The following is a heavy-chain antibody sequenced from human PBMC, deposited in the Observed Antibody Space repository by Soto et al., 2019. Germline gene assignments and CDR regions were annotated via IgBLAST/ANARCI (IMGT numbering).Heavy chain of an antibody. CDR1: GGTFSSYA. Sequence: QVQLVQSGAEVKKPGSSVKVSCKASGGTFSSYAISWVRQAPGQGLEWMGGIIPIFGTANYAQKFQGRVTITADESTSTAYMGLSSLRSEDTAVYYCARQGAALRDYYYGMDVWGQGTTVTVSS. V-gene: IGHV1-69*12. J-gene: IGHJ6*02. CDR3: ARQGAALRDYYYGMDV. D-gene: IGHD6-25*01. CDR2: IIPIFGTA.